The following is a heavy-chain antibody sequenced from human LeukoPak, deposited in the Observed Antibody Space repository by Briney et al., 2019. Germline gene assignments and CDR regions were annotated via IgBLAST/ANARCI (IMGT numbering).Heavy chain of an antibody. Sequence: GGSLRLSCAASGLPFSNAWMNCVRQAPGKGLEWVSYISSSGSTIYADSVKGRFTVSRDNAKNSLYLQMNSLRAEDTAIYYCAVLAVAGDYGMDVWGQGTTVTVSS. CDR2: ISSSGSTI. CDR3: AVLAVAGDYGMDV. D-gene: IGHD6-19*01. CDR1: GLPFSNAW. V-gene: IGHV3-48*04. J-gene: IGHJ6*02.